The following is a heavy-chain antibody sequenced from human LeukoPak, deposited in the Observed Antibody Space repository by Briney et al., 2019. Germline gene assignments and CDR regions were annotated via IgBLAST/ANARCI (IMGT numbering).Heavy chain of an antibody. CDR3: ARHPTYYYDSSGYPDY. Sequence: PSETLSLTCAVYGGSFSGYYWSRIRQPPGKGLEWIGEINHSGSTNYNPSLKSRVTISVDTSKNQFSLKLSSVTAADTAVYYCARHPTYYYDSSGYPDYWGQGTLVTVSS. J-gene: IGHJ4*02. V-gene: IGHV4-34*01. D-gene: IGHD3-22*01. CDR2: INHSGST. CDR1: GGSFSGYY.